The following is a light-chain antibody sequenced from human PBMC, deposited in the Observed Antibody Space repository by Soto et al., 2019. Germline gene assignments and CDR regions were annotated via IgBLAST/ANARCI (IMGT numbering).Light chain of an antibody. CDR2: KAS. J-gene: IGKJ1*01. Sequence: DTRISQSPSTLSASVGDRVTITCRASQSISSWLAWYQQKPGKAPKLLIYKASSLESGVPSRFSGSGSGTEFTLTISSLQPDDFATYYCQQYNSYSWTFGQATKV. CDR1: QSISSW. CDR3: QQYNSYSWT. V-gene: IGKV1-5*03.